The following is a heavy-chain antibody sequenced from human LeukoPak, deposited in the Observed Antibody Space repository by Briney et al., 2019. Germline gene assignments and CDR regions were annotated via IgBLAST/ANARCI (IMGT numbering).Heavy chain of an antibody. CDR3: ARVRLMYYYDSSGYYWSY. Sequence: SVKVSCKPSGGTFNSYAISWVRQAPGQGLEWMGGIIPIFGTANYAQKFQGRITITADGSTSTAYMEPSSLRSEDTAVYYCARVRLMYYYDSSGYYWSYWGQGTLVTVSS. CDR2: IIPIFGTA. V-gene: IGHV1-69*13. D-gene: IGHD3-22*01. CDR1: GGTFNSYA. J-gene: IGHJ4*02.